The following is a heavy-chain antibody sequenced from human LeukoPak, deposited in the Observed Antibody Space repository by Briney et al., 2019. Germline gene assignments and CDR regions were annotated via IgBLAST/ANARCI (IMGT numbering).Heavy chain of an antibody. CDR1: GGTFSSYA. Sequence: AASVKVSCKASGGTFSSYAISWVRQAPGQGLEWMGGIIPIFGTANYAQKFQGRVTITADESTSTAYMELSSLRSEDTAVYYCASPLGIWSGYYYYYGMDVWGQGTTVTVSS. V-gene: IGHV1-69*13. CDR2: IIPIFGTA. J-gene: IGHJ6*02. D-gene: IGHD3-3*01. CDR3: ASPLGIWSGYYYYYGMDV.